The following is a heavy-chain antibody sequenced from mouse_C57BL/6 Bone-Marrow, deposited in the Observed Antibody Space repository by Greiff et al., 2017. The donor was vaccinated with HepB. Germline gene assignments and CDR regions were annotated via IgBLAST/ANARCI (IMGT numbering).Heavy chain of an antibody. J-gene: IGHJ4*01. CDR3: ARSGGYYRAHAMDY. Sequence: VKLMESGAELARPGASVKLSCKASGYTFTSYGISWVKQRTGQGLEWIGEIYPRSGNTYYNEKFKGKATLTADKSSSTAYMELRSLTSEDSAVYFCARSGGYYRAHAMDYWGQGTSVTVSS. V-gene: IGHV1-81*01. CDR2: IYPRSGNT. D-gene: IGHD2-3*01. CDR1: GYTFTSYG.